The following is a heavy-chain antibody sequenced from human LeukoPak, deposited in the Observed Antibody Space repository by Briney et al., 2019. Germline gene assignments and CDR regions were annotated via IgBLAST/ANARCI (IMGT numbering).Heavy chain of an antibody. CDR1: GGSISSYY. Sequence: SETLSLTCTVSGGSISSYYWGWIRQPPGKGLEWIGYIYYSGSTNYNPSLKSRVTISVDTSKNQFSLKLSSVTAADTAVYYCARVSTYYDSGGLGPEYFQHWGQGTLVTVSS. CDR2: IYYSGST. V-gene: IGHV4-59*01. J-gene: IGHJ1*01. D-gene: IGHD3-22*01. CDR3: ARVSTYYDSGGLGPEYFQH.